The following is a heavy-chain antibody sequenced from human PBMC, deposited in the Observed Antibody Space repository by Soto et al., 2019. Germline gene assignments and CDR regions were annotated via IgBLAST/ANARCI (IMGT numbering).Heavy chain of an antibody. CDR3: VRDSGAKLSSS. D-gene: IGHD6-13*01. CDR1: GGTFSSYR. Sequence: WASVKVSCKASGGTFSSYRINWVRQAPGQGLEWVGGIVPIYRTADYAQKFQGRVTITADESARTSYMELRSLKSQDTAVYYCVRDSGAKLSSSWGQRTLVTVSS. V-gene: IGHV1-69*13. J-gene: IGHJ4*02. CDR2: IVPIYRTA.